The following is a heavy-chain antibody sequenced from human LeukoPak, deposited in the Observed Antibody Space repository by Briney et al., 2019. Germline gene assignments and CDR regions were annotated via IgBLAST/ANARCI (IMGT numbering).Heavy chain of an antibody. CDR1: GFRFGGYS. CDR3: ARIRGSTLAISYMDV. D-gene: IGHD2-21*01. J-gene: IGHJ6*03. CDR2: ISVSGT. V-gene: IGHV3-48*04. Sequence: GGSLRLSCTASGFRFGGYSIHWVRQAPGKGLEWLSYISVSGTIHADSVMGRVTVSRDNAKNSLYLQMNSLRAEDTAVHYCARIRGSTLAISYMDVWGKGTTVTVSS.